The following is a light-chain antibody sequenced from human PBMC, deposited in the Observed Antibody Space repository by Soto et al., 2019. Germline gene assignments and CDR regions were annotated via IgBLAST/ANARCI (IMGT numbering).Light chain of an antibody. Sequence: QSALTQPASVSGSPGQSITISCTGTSSDSGSYNLVSWYQQHPGKAPKLMIHEGSKRPSGVSNRFSGSESGNTASLTISGLQAEDEADYYCCSYAGSLVVFGGGTKLTVL. V-gene: IGLV2-23*01. J-gene: IGLJ2*01. CDR3: CSYAGSLVV. CDR2: EGS. CDR1: SSDSGSYNL.